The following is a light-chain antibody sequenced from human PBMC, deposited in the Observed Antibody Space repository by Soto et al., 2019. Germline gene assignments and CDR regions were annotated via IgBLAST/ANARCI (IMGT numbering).Light chain of an antibody. CDR2: GNS. J-gene: IGLJ1*01. CDR1: SSNIGAGYN. Sequence: QSVLTQPPSVSVAPGQRVTISCTGISSNIGAGYNVHWYQQLPGTAPKLLIYGNSNRPSGVPDRFSGSKSGTSASLAITGLQAEDEADYYCQSYDSSLSGYVFGTGTKVTVL. V-gene: IGLV1-40*01. CDR3: QSYDSSLSGYV.